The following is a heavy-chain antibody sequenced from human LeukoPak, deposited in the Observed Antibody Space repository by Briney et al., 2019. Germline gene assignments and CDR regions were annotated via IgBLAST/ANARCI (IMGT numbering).Heavy chain of an antibody. D-gene: IGHD2-15*01. CDR2: IYYSGST. Sequence: SETLSLTCTVSGGSISSYYWGWIRQPPGKGLEWIGSIYYSGSTYYNPSLKSRVTISVDTSKNQFSLKLSSVTAADTAVYYCARRYCSGGSCSADFDYWGQGTLVTVSS. CDR1: GGSISSYY. CDR3: ARRYCSGGSCSADFDY. J-gene: IGHJ4*02. V-gene: IGHV4-39*01.